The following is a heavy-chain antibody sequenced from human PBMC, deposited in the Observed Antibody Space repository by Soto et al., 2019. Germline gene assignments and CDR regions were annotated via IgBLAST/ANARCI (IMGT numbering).Heavy chain of an antibody. CDR2: IYATGTT. CDR1: GGSIISADSY. Sequence: SETLSLTCAVSGGSIISADSYWFWIRKSAGKGLEWIGRIYATGTTDYNPSLKSRVMMSVDTSKKQFSLKLRSVTAADTAVYYCVRDGTKTLRDWFDPWGQGISVTVSS. J-gene: IGHJ5*02. CDR3: VRDGTKTLRDWFDP. V-gene: IGHV4-4*07. D-gene: IGHD1-1*01.